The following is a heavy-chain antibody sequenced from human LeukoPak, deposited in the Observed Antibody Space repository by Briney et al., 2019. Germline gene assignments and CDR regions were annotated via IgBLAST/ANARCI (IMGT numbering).Heavy chain of an antibody. V-gene: IGHV1-18*01. Sequence: SVKLSCKASGYTFTSYGISWVRQAPGQGLEWMGWISAYNGNTNYAQKLQGRVTMTTDTSTSTAYMELRSLRSDDTAVYYCARDRHYDILTGYWDYYYYYGMDVWGQGTTVTVSS. CDR2: ISAYNGNT. CDR1: GYTFTSYG. CDR3: ARDRHYDILTGYWDYYYYYGMDV. J-gene: IGHJ6*02. D-gene: IGHD3-9*01.